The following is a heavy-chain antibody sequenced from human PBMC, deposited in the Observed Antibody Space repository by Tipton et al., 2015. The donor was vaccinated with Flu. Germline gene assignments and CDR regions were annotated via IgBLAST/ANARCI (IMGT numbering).Heavy chain of an antibody. CDR3: ASLYYDYIWGSYRKNWYFDL. CDR2: IYHSGST. V-gene: IGHV4-38-2*02. CDR1: GYSISSGYY. J-gene: IGHJ2*01. Sequence: TLSLTCTVSGYSISSGYYWGWIRQPPGKGLEWIGSIYHSGSTYYNPSLKSRVTTSVDTSKNQFSLKLSSVTAADTAVYYCASLYYDYIWGSYRKNWYFDLWGRGTLVTVSS. D-gene: IGHD3-16*02.